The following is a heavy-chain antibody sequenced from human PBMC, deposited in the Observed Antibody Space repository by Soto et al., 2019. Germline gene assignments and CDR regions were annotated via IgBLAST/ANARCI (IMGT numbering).Heavy chain of an antibody. CDR1: GGSFNTVNYF. V-gene: IGHV4-30-4*01. CDR3: ARGPSDAKVYY. J-gene: IGHJ4*02. Sequence: QVQLQESGPGLVKPSQTLSLTCTVSGGSFNTVNYFWSGIRQSPDKGLEWMGHIYMGGTTYNNPSLTSRVTISVDTSYNQFSLKLSSVSAADTAVYYCARGPSDAKVYYWGQGTLVTVSS. CDR2: IYMGGTT.